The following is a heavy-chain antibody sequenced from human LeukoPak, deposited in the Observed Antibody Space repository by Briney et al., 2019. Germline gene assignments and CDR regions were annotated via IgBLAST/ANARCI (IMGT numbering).Heavy chain of an antibody. CDR2: MNPNSGNT. D-gene: IGHD6-19*01. J-gene: IGHJ5*02. Sequence: EASVKVSCKASGYTFTSYDINWVRQATGQGLEWMGWMNPNSGNTGYAQKFQGRVTMTRNTSISTAYMELSSLRSEDTAVYYCARKARIAVAGTGNWFDPWGQGTLVTVSS. CDR3: ARKARIAVAGTGNWFDP. CDR1: GYTFTSYD. V-gene: IGHV1-8*01.